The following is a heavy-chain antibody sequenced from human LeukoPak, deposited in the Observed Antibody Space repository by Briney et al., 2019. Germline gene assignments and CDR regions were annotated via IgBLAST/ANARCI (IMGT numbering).Heavy chain of an antibody. J-gene: IGHJ4*02. CDR3: ARHPYSGSYHFDY. Sequence: ASVKVSCKASGYIFTGYYMHWVRQAPGQGLEWMGWINPNGGGTNSAQKFQGRVTMTRDTSISTAYMELSRLTSDDTAVYYCARHPYSGSYHFDYWGQGTLVTVFS. CDR1: GYIFTGYY. CDR2: INPNGGGT. V-gene: IGHV1-2*02. D-gene: IGHD1-26*01.